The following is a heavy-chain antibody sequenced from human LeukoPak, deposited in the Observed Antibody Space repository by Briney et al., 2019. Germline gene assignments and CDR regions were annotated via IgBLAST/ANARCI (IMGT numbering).Heavy chain of an antibody. CDR1: GGSINNYY. J-gene: IGHJ3*02. CDR2: IYTRGST. V-gene: IGHV4-4*07. CDR3: ARGRYCSADICSGGDAFDI. Sequence: RPSETLSLTSTVSGGSINNYYWSWIRQPAGKGLEWIGRIYTRGSTNYNPSLKSRVTMSVDTSKNQFSLKLSSVTAADTAVYYCARGRYCSADICSGGDAFDIWGQGTMVSASS. D-gene: IGHD2-15*01.